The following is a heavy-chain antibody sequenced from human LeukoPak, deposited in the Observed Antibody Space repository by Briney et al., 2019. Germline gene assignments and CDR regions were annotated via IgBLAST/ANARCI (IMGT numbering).Heavy chain of an antibody. CDR3: ARGLLWFGELFGIFDY. V-gene: IGHV4-4*07. CDR1: GGSISSYQ. Sequence: PSETLSLTCTVSGGSISSYQWSWIRQPAGKGLEWIGRLYTSGNTNYNPSLKSRVTMSVDTSKNQFSLKLSSVTAADTAVYYCARGLLWFGELFGIFDYWGQGTLVTVSS. CDR2: LYTSGNT. D-gene: IGHD3-10*01. J-gene: IGHJ4*02.